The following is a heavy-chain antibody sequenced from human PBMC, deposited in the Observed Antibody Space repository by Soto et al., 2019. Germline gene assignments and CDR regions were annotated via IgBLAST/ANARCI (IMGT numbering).Heavy chain of an antibody. V-gene: IGHV1-18*04. Sequence: ASVKVSCKASGYTFTSYGISWVRQAPGQGLEWMQWISAYNGNTNYAQKLQGRVTMTTDTSTSTAYMELRSLRSDDTAVYYCARVDGITIFGVVINLYYYGMDVWGQGTTVTVSS. CDR1: GYTFTSYG. D-gene: IGHD3-3*01. CDR2: ISAYNGNT. CDR3: ARVDGITIFGVVINLYYYGMDV. J-gene: IGHJ6*02.